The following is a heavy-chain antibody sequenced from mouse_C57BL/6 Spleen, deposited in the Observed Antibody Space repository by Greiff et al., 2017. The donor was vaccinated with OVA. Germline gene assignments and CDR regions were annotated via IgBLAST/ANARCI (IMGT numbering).Heavy chain of an antibody. J-gene: IGHJ1*03. CDR1: GYAFSSSW. CDR3: ARSLRGYFDV. D-gene: IGHD1-1*01. Sequence: QVQLQQSGPELVKPGASVKISCKASGYAFSSSWMNWVKQRPGKGLEWIGRIYPGDGATNYNGKFKGKATLTADKSSSTAYMQLSSLTSEDSAVYFCARSLRGYFDVWGTGTTVTVSS. CDR2: IYPGDGAT. V-gene: IGHV1-82*01.